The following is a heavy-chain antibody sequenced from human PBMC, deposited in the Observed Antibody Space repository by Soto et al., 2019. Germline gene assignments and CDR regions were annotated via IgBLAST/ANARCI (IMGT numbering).Heavy chain of an antibody. CDR3: VRGGGYDPFDY. V-gene: IGHV4-30-2*01. Sequence: SETLSLTCSVSGASFIYGGFSWSWIRQPPGKGLEWIGYISHLENTYFHPSFKSRLTMSIDRSRNQFSLNLSSVTAADRVVYYCVRGGGYDPFDYWGQGVLVTVSS. CDR1: GASFIYGGFS. J-gene: IGHJ4*02. CDR2: ISHLENT. D-gene: IGHD5-12*01.